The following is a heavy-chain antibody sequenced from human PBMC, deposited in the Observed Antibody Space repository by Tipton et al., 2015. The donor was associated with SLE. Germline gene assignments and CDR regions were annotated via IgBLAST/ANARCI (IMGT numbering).Heavy chain of an antibody. J-gene: IGHJ3*02. Sequence: TPSLTCTVSGGSISSYYWSWIRQPPGKGLEWIGYIYYSGSTNYNPSLKSRVTISVDTSKNQFSLKLSSVTAADTAVYYCARRADAFDIWGQGTMVTVSS. CDR3: ARRADAFDI. V-gene: IGHV4-59*01. CDR1: GGSISSYY. CDR2: IYYSGST.